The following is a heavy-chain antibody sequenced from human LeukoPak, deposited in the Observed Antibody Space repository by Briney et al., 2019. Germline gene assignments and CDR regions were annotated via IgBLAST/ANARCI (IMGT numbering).Heavy chain of an antibody. J-gene: IGHJ4*02. CDR3: ARQDWNYDGLFEY. CDR1: GYSLTSYW. V-gene: IGHV5-51*01. Sequence: GESPKISCKGSGYSLTSYWIGWVRQMPGKGLGWVGINYSGGCDTIYRPSFQGQVAISADKSISTAYLQWSSLNASDTDMYYCARQDWNYDGLFEYWGQGALVTVSS. D-gene: IGHD1-7*01. CDR2: NYSGGCDT.